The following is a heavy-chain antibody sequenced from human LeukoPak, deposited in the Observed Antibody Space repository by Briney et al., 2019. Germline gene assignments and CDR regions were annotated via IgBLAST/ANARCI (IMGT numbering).Heavy chain of an antibody. CDR3: AKDILEAYDSSGCLDY. V-gene: IGHV3-9*01. CDR2: ISWNSGSI. Sequence: PGGSLRLSCAASGFTFDDYAMHWVRQAPGKGLEWVSGISWNSGSIGYADSVKGRFTISRDNAKNSLYLQMNSLRAEDTALYYCAKDILEAYDSSGCLDYWGQGTLVTVSS. D-gene: IGHD3-22*01. J-gene: IGHJ4*02. CDR1: GFTFDDYA.